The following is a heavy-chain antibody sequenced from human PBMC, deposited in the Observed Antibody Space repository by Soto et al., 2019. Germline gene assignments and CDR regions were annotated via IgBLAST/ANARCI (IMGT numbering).Heavy chain of an antibody. CDR2: ISSSSSYI. V-gene: IGHV3-21*04. CDR1: GFTFSSYS. CDR3: ARAHDTDYYFDY. J-gene: IGHJ4*02. D-gene: IGHD3-22*01. Sequence: GGSLRLSCAASGFTFSSYSMNWVRQAPGKGLEWVSSISSSSSYIYYADSVKGRFTISRDNAKNSLYLQMNSLRAEDTAVYYCARAHDTDYYFDYWGQGTLVTVSS.